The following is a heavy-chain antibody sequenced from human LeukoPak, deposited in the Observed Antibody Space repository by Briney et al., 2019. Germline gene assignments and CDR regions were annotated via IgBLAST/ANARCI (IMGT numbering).Heavy chain of an antibody. J-gene: IGHJ4*02. CDR2: ISAYNGNT. CDR1: GYTFTSYG. Sequence: ASVKVSCKASGYTFTSYGISWVRQAPGQGLEWMGWISAYNGNTNYAQKLQGRVTMTTDTSTSTAYMELRSLRSDDTAVYYCARDLLRTYSSCSATDYWGQGTLVTVSS. CDR3: ARDLLRTYSSCSATDY. D-gene: IGHD6-19*01. V-gene: IGHV1-18*01.